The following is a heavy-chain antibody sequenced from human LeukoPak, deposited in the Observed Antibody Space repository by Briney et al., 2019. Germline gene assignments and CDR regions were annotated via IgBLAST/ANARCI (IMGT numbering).Heavy chain of an antibody. CDR1: GGSFSGYY. Sequence: PSETLSLTCAVYGGSFSGYYWSWIRQPPGKGLEWIGEINHSGSTNYNPSLKSRVTISVDTSKNQFSLKLSSVTAADTAVYYCARSHRRGYNWFGPWGQGTLVTVSS. J-gene: IGHJ5*02. V-gene: IGHV4-34*01. CDR3: ARSHRRGYNWFGP. CDR2: INHSGST.